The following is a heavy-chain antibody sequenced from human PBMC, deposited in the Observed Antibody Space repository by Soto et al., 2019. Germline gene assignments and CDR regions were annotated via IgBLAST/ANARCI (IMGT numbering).Heavy chain of an antibody. J-gene: IGHJ6*02. CDR1: GYSISSGNY. Sequence: SETLSLTCAVSGYSISSGNYWAWIRQPPGRGLEWIGSLYHIGSTHYNTSLKSRVTISVDTSKNHFSLELSSVAAADTAIYYCRSSTSCYDESCVDVWGQGTMVTVSS. V-gene: IGHV4-38-2*01. CDR2: LYHIGST. CDR3: RSSTSCYDESCVDV. D-gene: IGHD2-2*01.